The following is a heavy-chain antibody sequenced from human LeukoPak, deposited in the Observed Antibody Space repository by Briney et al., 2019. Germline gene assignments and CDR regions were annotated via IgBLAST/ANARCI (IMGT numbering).Heavy chain of an antibody. CDR1: GFTFSSYA. J-gene: IGHJ6*03. D-gene: IGHD2-15*01. CDR2: ISSNGGNT. CDR3: ARDGYCSGGSCHSYYYYYYMDV. Sequence: GGSLRLSCAASGFTFSSYAMHWVRQAPGKGLEYVSAISSNGGNTYYANSVKGRFTISRDNSKNTLYLQMGSLRAEDMAVYYCARDGYCSGGSCHSYYYYYYMDVWGKGTTVTVSS. V-gene: IGHV3-64*01.